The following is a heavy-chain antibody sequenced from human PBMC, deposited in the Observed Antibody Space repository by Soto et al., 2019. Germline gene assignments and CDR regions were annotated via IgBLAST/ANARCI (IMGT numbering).Heavy chain of an antibody. CDR1: GYTFTRYY. CDR3: ARDLVPYY. D-gene: IGHD2-15*01. J-gene: IGHJ4*02. Sequence: GASVKVSCKASGYTFTRYYLHWVRQAPGQGLEWKAIINPSTGTTTYAQKFQGRVTMSSDSSTSTVYMELSRLRSEDTAVYYCARDLVPYYWGQGALVTVSS. V-gene: IGHV1-46*01. CDR2: INPSTGTT.